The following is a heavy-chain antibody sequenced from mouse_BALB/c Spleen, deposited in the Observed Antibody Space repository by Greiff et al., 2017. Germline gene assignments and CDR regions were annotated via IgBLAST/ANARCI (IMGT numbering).Heavy chain of an antibody. CDR3: APDGYYSWFAY. Sequence: VQLQQSGAELMKPGASVKISCKATGYTFSSYWIEWVKQRPGHGLEWIGEILPGSGSTNYNEKFKGKATFTADTSSNTAYMQLSSLTSEDSAVYYCAPDGYYSWFAYWGQGTLVTVSA. J-gene: IGHJ3*01. D-gene: IGHD2-3*01. V-gene: IGHV1-9*01. CDR2: ILPGSGST. CDR1: GYTFSSYW.